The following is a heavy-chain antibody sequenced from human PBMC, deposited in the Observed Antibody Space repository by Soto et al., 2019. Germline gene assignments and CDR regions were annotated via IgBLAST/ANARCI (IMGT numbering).Heavy chain of an antibody. Sequence: GGSLRLSCAASGFTFSSYSMNWVRQAPGKGLEWVSSISSSSSYIYYADSVKGRFTISRDNAKNSLYLQMNSLRAEDTAVYYCARDFPGYYDILTGPRTRYFDYWGQGTLVTVSS. J-gene: IGHJ4*02. CDR2: ISSSSSYI. CDR3: ARDFPGYYDILTGPRTRYFDY. D-gene: IGHD3-9*01. V-gene: IGHV3-21*01. CDR1: GFTFSSYS.